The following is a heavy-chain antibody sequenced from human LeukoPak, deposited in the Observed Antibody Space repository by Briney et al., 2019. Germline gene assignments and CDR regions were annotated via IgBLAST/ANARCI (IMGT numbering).Heavy chain of an antibody. CDR1: GFTFSIYG. D-gene: IGHD6-19*01. CDR3: AKLTPPFIAVAAIDY. Sequence: PGGSLRLSCAASGFTFSIYGMHWVRQAPSKWLEWVAFIRYDGSNKDYADSVKGRFTISRDNSKNTLYLQMNRLRPEDTAIYSCAKLTPPFIAVAAIDYWGQGTLVTVSS. V-gene: IGHV3-30*02. J-gene: IGHJ4*02. CDR2: IRYDGSNK.